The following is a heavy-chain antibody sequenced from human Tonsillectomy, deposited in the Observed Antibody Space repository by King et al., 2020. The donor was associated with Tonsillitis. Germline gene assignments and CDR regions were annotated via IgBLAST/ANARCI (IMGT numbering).Heavy chain of an antibody. CDR2: IYPGDSET. Sequence: LQLVQSGAEVKKPGESLKISCKGSGYSFTRYWIVWVRQMPGKGLEWMGIIYPGDSETRYSPSFQGQVTISAAKSISTAFLQWSRLKASDSAIYYCARYDSTGAGAFDIWGQGTMVTVSS. CDR3: ARYDSTGAGAFDI. D-gene: IGHD3-22*01. CDR1: GYSFTRYW. V-gene: IGHV5-51*01. J-gene: IGHJ3*02.